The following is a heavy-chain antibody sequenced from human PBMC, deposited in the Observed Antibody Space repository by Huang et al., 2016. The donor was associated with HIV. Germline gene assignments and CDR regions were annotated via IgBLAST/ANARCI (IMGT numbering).Heavy chain of an antibody. CDR1: GYTFTDSN. CDR3: ARDWSFGSSTSPAD. CDR2: INPKRGGT. Sequence: QVQLVQSGAEVKNPGASVRVSCKASGYTFTDSNIHWGRQAPGQGLEWMGWINPKRGGTIYAQRCQGRVTMTRETTISTVHMDLRRIQSDDTALYFCARDWSFGSSTSPADWGQGTLVTVSS. V-gene: IGHV1-2*02. D-gene: IGHD6-6*01. J-gene: IGHJ4*02.